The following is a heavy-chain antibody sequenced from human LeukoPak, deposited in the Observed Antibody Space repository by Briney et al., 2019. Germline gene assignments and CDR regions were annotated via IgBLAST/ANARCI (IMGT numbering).Heavy chain of an antibody. V-gene: IGHV5-51*01. Sequence: GESLKISCKGSGXSFTSNWIGWVRQMPGKGLEWMGIIFPADSDTRYSPSFQGQVTISADKSISTAYPQWSSLKASDTAMYYCATLAVAGSGTFDYWGQGTLVTVSS. CDR3: ATLAVAGSGTFDY. CDR1: GXSFTSNW. D-gene: IGHD6-19*01. J-gene: IGHJ4*02. CDR2: IFPADSDT.